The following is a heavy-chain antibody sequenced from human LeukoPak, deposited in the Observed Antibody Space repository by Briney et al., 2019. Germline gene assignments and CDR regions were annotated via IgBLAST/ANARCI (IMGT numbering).Heavy chain of an antibody. CDR2: IGGSDGRT. CDR3: AKRPAAIPINWFDP. CDR1: GFTFSTYA. V-gene: IGHV3-23*01. Sequence: GGSLRLSCAASGFTFSTYAMRWVREAPGKGLEGVSLIGGSDGRTRYADSVKGRFTISRDNSKDTLYLEMNSLRAEDTAVYYCAKRPAAIPINWFDPWGQGTLVTVSS. J-gene: IGHJ5*02. D-gene: IGHD2-2*02.